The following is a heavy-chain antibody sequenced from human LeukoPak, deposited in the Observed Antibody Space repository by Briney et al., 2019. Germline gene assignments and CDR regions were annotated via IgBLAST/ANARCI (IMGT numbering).Heavy chain of an antibody. CDR2: IYYSGST. CDR3: ARSFHVTMVRGVIDYFDY. CDR1: GGSISSGDYY. V-gene: IGHV4-30-4*08. J-gene: IGHJ4*02. D-gene: IGHD3-10*01. Sequence: SSETLSLNCTVSGGSISSGDYYWSWIRQPPGKGLEWIGYIYYSGSTYYNPSLKSRVTISVDTSKNQFSLKLSSVTAADTAVYYCARSFHVTMVRGVIDYFDYWGQGTLVTVSS.